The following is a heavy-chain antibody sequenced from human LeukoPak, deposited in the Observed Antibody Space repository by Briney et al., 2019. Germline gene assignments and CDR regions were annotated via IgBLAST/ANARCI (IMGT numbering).Heavy chain of an antibody. CDR1: GGSISSGDYY. J-gene: IGHJ4*02. V-gene: IGHV4-39*07. Sequence: SETLSLTCTVSGGSISSGDYYWSWIRQPPGKGLEWIGEINHSGSTNYNPSLKSRVTISVDTSKNQFSLKLSSVTAADTAVYYCARFALIPATRPRGFEYWGQGTLVTVSS. CDR3: ARFALIPATRPRGFEY. D-gene: IGHD2-2*01. CDR2: INHSGST.